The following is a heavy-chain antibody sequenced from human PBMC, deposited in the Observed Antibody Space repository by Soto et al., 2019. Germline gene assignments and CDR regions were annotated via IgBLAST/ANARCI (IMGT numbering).Heavy chain of an antibody. CDR2: ISSSSTI. D-gene: IGHD3-22*01. CDR3: ASIPTSYYYDSSGYNGLDAFDI. V-gene: IGHV3-48*02. Sequence: GGSLRLSCAASGFTFSSYSMNWVRQAPGKGLEWVSYISSSSTIYYADSVKGRFTISRDNAKNSLYLQMNSLRDEDTAVYYCASIPTSYYYDSSGYNGLDAFDIWGQGTMVTVSS. J-gene: IGHJ3*02. CDR1: GFTFSSYS.